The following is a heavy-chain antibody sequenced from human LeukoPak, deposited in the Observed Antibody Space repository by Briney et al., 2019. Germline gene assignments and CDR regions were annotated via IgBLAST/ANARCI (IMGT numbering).Heavy chain of an antibody. CDR2: IIPILGIA. Sequence: SVKVSCKASGGTFSSYAISWVRQAPGQGLEWMGRIIPILGIANYAQKFQGRVTITADKSTSTAYMELSSLRSEDTAVYYCARIAHSYGFYYYGMDVWGQGTTVTVS. D-gene: IGHD5-18*01. V-gene: IGHV1-69*04. CDR1: GGTFSSYA. CDR3: ARIAHSYGFYYYGMDV. J-gene: IGHJ6*02.